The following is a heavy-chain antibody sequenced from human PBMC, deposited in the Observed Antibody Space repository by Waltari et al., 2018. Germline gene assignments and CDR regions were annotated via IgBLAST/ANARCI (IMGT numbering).Heavy chain of an antibody. Sequence: QVHLRESGPGLVKPSETLFLTCNVSSDSFKTSYWAWIRQSAGMRLEWIGRIYSTGYTRYNPRLESRVTISIDTSQNQISLRLTSVTVADTAVYFCARDRIAVSGSPPLSYNWFDFWGQGTRVAVSS. CDR1: SDSFKTSY. V-gene: IGHV4-4*07. CDR3: ARDRIAVSGSPPLSYNWFDF. CDR2: IYSTGYT. D-gene: IGHD6-19*01. J-gene: IGHJ5*01.